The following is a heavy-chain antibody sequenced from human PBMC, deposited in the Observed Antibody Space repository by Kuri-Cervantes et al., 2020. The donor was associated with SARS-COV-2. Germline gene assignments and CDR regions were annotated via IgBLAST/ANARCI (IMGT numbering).Heavy chain of an antibody. CDR2: IYYSGST. J-gene: IGHJ6*02. V-gene: IGHV4-39*01. Sequence: AGSLRLSCTVSGRSLSSSSYDWGWIRQPPGKGLEWIGSIYYSGSTYYNPYLKSRVTISVDTSKNQFPLKLSSVTAADTAVYYCARQYYDILTGYYSDYYYGMDVWGQGTTVTVSS. D-gene: IGHD3-9*01. CDR1: GRSLSSSSYD. CDR3: ARQYYDILTGYYSDYYYGMDV.